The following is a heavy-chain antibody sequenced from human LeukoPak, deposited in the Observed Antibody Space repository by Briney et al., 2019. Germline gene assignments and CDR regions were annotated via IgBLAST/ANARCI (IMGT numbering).Heavy chain of an antibody. CDR2: INSDGSWT. CDR3: VSFYETY. CDR1: GNYW. D-gene: IGHD2/OR15-2a*01. Sequence: GGSLRLSCAASGNYWMHWVRQAPGKGLVGVSHINSDGSWTSYADSVKGRFTISKDNAKNTVYLQMNSLRAEDTAVYYCVSFYETYWGRGTLVTVSS. V-gene: IGHV3-74*01. J-gene: IGHJ4*02.